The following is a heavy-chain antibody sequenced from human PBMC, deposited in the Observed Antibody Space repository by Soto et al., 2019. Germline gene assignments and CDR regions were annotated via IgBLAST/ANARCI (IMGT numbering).Heavy chain of an antibody. CDR1: GFTFGDYA. J-gene: IGHJ6*02. D-gene: IGHD2-2*01. CDR2: IRSKAYGETT. Sequence: GGSLRLSXTGSGFTFGDYAMSWSRQAPGKGLEWVGVIRSKAYGETTDYAASVKGRFTILRDDSKSIAYLQMNSLQSEDTGVYYCTRYTYTSRYSYYGMDVWGHGTTVTVS. CDR3: TRYTYTSRYSYYGMDV. V-gene: IGHV3-49*03.